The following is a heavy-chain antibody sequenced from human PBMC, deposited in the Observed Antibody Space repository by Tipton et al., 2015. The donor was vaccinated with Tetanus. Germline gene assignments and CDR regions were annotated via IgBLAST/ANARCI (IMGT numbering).Heavy chain of an antibody. Sequence: SLRLPCAASGFSFGSYGMHWVRQAPGKGLEWVAVIWYDGRNKNYAASVKGRFSISRDNSRSTLYLQMDSLRSEDTAVYYCARGSSPISKVIIIPNYFDSWGRGSLVAVSS. CDR3: ARGSSPISKVIIIPNYFDS. V-gene: IGHV3-33*01. D-gene: IGHD3-10*01. CDR1: GFSFGSYG. J-gene: IGHJ4*02. CDR2: IWYDGRNK.